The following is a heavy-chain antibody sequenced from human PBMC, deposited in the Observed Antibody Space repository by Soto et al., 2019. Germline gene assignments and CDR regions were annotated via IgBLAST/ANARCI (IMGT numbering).Heavy chain of an antibody. D-gene: IGHD3-10*01. J-gene: IGHJ6*02. CDR1: GGSVSSGSNY. CDR3: ARGELESNGNYYYYAIDV. V-gene: IGHV4-61*01. Sequence: SETLSLTCTVSGGSVSSGSNYWSWIRQPPGKGLEWIGNIDYSGSSNYNPSLKSRVSISVATSKNQFSLKLTSVTAADTAVYYCARGELESNGNYYYYAIDVWRQGTTVTVSS. CDR2: IDYSGSS.